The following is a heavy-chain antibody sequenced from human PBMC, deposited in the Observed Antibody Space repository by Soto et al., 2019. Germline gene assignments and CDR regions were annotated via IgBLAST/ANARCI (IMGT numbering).Heavy chain of an antibody. CDR3: ARHINYYYGMDV. V-gene: IGHV5-10-1*01. CDR1: GYSFTSYW. J-gene: IGHJ6*02. Sequence: GESLKISCKGSGYSFTSYWISWVRQMPGKGLEWMGRIDPSDSYTNYSPSFQGHVTISADKSISTAYLQWCSLKASDTAMYYCARHINYYYGMDVWGQGTTVTVSS. D-gene: IGHD2-21*01. CDR2: IDPSDSYT.